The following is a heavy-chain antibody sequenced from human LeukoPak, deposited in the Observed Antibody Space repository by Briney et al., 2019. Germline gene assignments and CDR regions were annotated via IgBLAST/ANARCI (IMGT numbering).Heavy chain of an antibody. CDR1: GSTFSSYT. V-gene: IGHV1-69*04. J-gene: IGHJ4*02. D-gene: IGHD3-3*01. CDR3: AREFDFWSGYLDY. Sequence: KPGSSVKVSCKASGSTFSSYTISWVRQAPGQGLEWMGRIIPILGIANYAQKFQGRVTITADKSTSTAYMELSSLRSEDTAVYYCAREFDFWSGYLDYWGQGTLVTVSS. CDR2: IIPILGIA.